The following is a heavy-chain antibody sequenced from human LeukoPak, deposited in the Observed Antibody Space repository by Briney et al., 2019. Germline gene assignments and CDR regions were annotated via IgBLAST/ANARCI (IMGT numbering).Heavy chain of an antibody. CDR2: ISGSGGST. CDR1: GFTFSSYG. Sequence: GGSLRLSCAASGFTFSSYGMSWVRQAPGKGLEWVSAISGSGGSTYYADSVKGRFTISRDNSKNTLYLQMNSLRAEDTAVYYCAKANDYVWGSYGSNAFDIWGQGTMVTVSS. V-gene: IGHV3-23*01. D-gene: IGHD3-16*02. J-gene: IGHJ3*02. CDR3: AKANDYVWGSYGSNAFDI.